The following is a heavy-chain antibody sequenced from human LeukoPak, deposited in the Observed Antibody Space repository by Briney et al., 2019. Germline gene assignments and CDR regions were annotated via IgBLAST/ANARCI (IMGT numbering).Heavy chain of an antibody. CDR3: AKSDDPTDRSNYFRYFDS. Sequence: GGSLRLSCAASGFRFSNYAMTWVRQAPGKGLEWVSGISGSAGDTYYPDSVRGRFTISRDNSKNTLYLQMTSLRAEDTAVYYCAKSDDPTDRSNYFRYFDSWGQGTLVTVAS. CDR1: GFRFSNYA. D-gene: IGHD3-10*01. V-gene: IGHV3-23*01. CDR2: ISGSAGDT. J-gene: IGHJ4*02.